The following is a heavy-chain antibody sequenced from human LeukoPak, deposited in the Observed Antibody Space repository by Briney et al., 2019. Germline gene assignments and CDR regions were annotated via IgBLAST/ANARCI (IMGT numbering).Heavy chain of an antibody. D-gene: IGHD3-10*01. CDR1: GFSFSSYT. CDR3: ARIGGIDY. Sequence: PGGSLRLSCAASGFSFSSYTMNWVRQAPGMGLEWVSSISYSATYIYYADSVKGRFTISRDNAKNSLYLQMNSLRAEDTAVYYCARIGGIDYWGQGTLVTVSS. CDR2: ISYSATYI. J-gene: IGHJ4*02. V-gene: IGHV3-21*01.